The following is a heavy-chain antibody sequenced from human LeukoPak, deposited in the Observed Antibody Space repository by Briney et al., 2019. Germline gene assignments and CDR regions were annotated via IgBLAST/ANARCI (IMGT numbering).Heavy chain of an antibody. D-gene: IGHD5-18*01. V-gene: IGHV3-23*01. CDR3: AKSSGYSYDKYFDN. CDR2: ISGSGGST. Sequence: GGSLRLSCAASGFTFSSYAMSWVRQAPGKGLEWVSAISGSGGSTYYADSVKGRFTISRDNSKNTLYLQMNSLRGEDTAVYYCAKSSGYSYDKYFDNRGQGTLVTVSS. CDR1: GFTFSSYA. J-gene: IGHJ4*02.